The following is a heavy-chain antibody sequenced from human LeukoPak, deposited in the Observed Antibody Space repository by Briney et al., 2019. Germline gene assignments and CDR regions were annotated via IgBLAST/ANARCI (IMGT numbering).Heavy chain of an antibody. CDR2: ISGSGGRT. CDR1: GFTFSNYG. CDR3: ARENSGSYYQFDC. J-gene: IGHJ4*02. V-gene: IGHV3-23*01. Sequence: PGGSLRLSRAVSGFTFSNYGMSWVRQAPGKGLEWVSTISGSGGRTYYADSVKGRFTISRDNAKNSLYLQMNSLRPEDTAVYYCARENSGSYYQFDCWGQGTLVTVSS. D-gene: IGHD1-26*01.